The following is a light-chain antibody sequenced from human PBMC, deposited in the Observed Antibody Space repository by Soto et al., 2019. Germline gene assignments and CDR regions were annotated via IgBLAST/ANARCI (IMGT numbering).Light chain of an antibody. CDR3: QQYTTCPPWP. J-gene: IGKJ1*01. CDR1: QSIGSN. V-gene: IGKV3-15*01. CDR2: AAS. Sequence: EIVMTQSPATLSVSPGERATLSCRASQSIGSNLAWYQQKPGQAPRLLIYAASIRATDFPARFSGSGSATELLHTISGLLSDDFAVYFCQQYTTCPPWPFGHGTKVDIQ.